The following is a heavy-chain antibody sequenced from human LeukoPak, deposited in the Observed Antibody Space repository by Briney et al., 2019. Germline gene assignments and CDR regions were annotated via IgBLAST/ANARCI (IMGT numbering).Heavy chain of an antibody. CDR1: GYSISSGYY. J-gene: IGHJ5*02. D-gene: IGHD1-26*01. CDR3: ARDGRGATLFYNWFDP. Sequence: SETLSLTCAVSGYSISSGYYWGWIRQPPGKGLEWIGSIYHSGSTYYNPSLKSRVTISVDTSKNQFSLKLSSVTAADTAVYYCARDGRGATLFYNWFDPWGQGTLVTVSS. V-gene: IGHV4-38-2*02. CDR2: IYHSGST.